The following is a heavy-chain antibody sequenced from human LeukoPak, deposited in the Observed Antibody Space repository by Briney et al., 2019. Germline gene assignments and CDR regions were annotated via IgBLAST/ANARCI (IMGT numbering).Heavy chain of an antibody. Sequence: GRSLRLSCAASGFTFSSYGMNWVRQAPGKGLEWVAVIWYDGSHEYYADSVRGRFTISRDNAKNSLYLQMNSLRAEDTAVYYCARDAYGDRFFDYWGQGTLVTVSS. J-gene: IGHJ4*02. D-gene: IGHD4-17*01. V-gene: IGHV3-33*01. CDR2: IWYDGSHE. CDR1: GFTFSSYG. CDR3: ARDAYGDRFFDY.